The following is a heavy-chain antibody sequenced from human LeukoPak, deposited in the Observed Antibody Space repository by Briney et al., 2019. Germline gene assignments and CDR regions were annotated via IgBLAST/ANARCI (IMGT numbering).Heavy chain of an antibody. J-gene: IGHJ3*02. D-gene: IGHD7-27*01. Sequence: PSETLSLTCAVSGGSISSSNWWSWVRQPPGKGLEWIGEINHSGSTNYNPSLKSRVTISVDTSKNQFSLKLSSVTAADTAVYYCAREPNWGFDAFDIWGQGTMVTVSS. V-gene: IGHV4-4*02. CDR3: AREPNWGFDAFDI. CDR2: INHSGST. CDR1: GGSISSSNW.